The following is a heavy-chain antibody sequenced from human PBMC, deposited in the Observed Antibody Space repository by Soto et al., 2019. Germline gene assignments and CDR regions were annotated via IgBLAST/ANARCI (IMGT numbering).Heavy chain of an antibody. Sequence: GGSLRLSCSASGFTFSSYAMHWVRQAPGKGLEYVSAISSDGGSTYYADSVKGRFTISRDNSKNMLYLQMSSLRVEDTAVYYCVKGAFHYGMDVWGQGSTVTVSS. CDR2: ISSDGGST. CDR3: VKGAFHYGMDV. CDR1: GFTFSSYA. J-gene: IGHJ6*02. V-gene: IGHV3-64D*06. D-gene: IGHD3-3*02.